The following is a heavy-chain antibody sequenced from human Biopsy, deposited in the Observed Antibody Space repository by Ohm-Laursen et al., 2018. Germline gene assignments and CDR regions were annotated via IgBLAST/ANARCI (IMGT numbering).Heavy chain of an antibody. CDR3: ARDSGILNYGNFKYYHYYGMDV. Sequence: GTLSLTCTVSGDSVTKYYWSWIRQPPGKGLEWIGHIYYSVMTNYNPSLQSRVSISVDTSRNQVPLALSSVTAADTAVYYCARDSGILNYGNFKYYHYYGMDVWGQGTKVTVSS. J-gene: IGHJ6*02. V-gene: IGHV4-59*02. CDR1: GDSVTKYY. D-gene: IGHD4-11*01. CDR2: IYYSVMT.